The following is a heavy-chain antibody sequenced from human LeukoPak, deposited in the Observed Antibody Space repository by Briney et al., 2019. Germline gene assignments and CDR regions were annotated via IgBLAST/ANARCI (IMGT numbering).Heavy chain of an antibody. V-gene: IGHV4-61*02. Sequence: NPSQTLSLTCTVSGGSISSGSYYWSWIRQPAGKGLEWIGRIYTSGSTNYNPSLKSRVTISVDTSKNQFSLKLSSVTAADTAVYYCARELSTHYYDSSGYGIPAEDAFDIWGQGTMVTVSS. CDR3: ARELSTHYYDSSGYGIPAEDAFDI. J-gene: IGHJ3*02. CDR1: GGSISSGSYY. D-gene: IGHD3-22*01. CDR2: IYTSGST.